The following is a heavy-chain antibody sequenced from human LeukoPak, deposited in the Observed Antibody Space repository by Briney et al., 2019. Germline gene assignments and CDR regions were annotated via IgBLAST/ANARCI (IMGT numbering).Heavy chain of an antibody. CDR3: ARVCGSYYEADY. J-gene: IGHJ4*02. Sequence: GASVKVSCKASGYTFTSYAMHWVRQAPGQRLEWMGWINAGNGNTKYSQKFQGRVTITRDTSASTAYMELSSLRSEDTAVYYCARVCGSYYEADYWGQGTLVTVSS. V-gene: IGHV1-3*01. CDR2: INAGNGNT. D-gene: IGHD1-26*01. CDR1: GYTFTSYA.